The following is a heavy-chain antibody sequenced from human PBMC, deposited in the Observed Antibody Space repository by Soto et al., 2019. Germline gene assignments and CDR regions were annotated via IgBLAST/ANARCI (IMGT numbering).Heavy chain of an antibody. Sequence: SETLSLTCTVSGASISGYYWSWIRKSAGKGLEWIGRIYATGTTNYNPSLKSRVMMSVDTSKKQFSLRLRSVTAADTAVYYCVRDGTKTLRDWFDPWGQGISVTVSS. CDR1: GASISGYY. CDR3: VRDGTKTLRDWFDP. CDR2: IYATGTT. V-gene: IGHV4-4*07. J-gene: IGHJ5*02. D-gene: IGHD1-1*01.